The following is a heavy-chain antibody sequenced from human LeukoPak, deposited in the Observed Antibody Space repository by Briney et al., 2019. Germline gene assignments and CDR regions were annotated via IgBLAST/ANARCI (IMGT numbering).Heavy chain of an antibody. V-gene: IGHV1-46*01. CDR1: GYTFTSYY. D-gene: IGHD5-24*01. J-gene: IGHJ4*02. CDR3: ARSREMATIFDY. Sequence: ASVKVSCKASGYTFTSYYMHWVRQAPGQGLEWMGIINPSGGSTSYAQKFQGRVTMTRDTSTSTVYMELSSLRSEDTAVSYCARSREMATIFDYWGQGTLVTVSS. CDR2: INPSGGST.